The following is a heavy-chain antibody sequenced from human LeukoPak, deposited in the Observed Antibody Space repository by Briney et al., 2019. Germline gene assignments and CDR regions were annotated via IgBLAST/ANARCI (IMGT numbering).Heavy chain of an antibody. D-gene: IGHD3-10*01. CDR1: GFTFSSYG. V-gene: IGHV3-33*06. J-gene: IGHJ4*02. CDR2: IWYDGSNK. Sequence: GGSLRLSCAASGFTFSSYGMHWVRQAPGKGLQWVAVIWYDGSNKYYADSVKGRFTISRDNSKNTLYLQMNSLRAEDTAVYYCANNEPQWGVRGVVDYWGQGTLVTVSS. CDR3: ANNEPQWGVRGVVDY.